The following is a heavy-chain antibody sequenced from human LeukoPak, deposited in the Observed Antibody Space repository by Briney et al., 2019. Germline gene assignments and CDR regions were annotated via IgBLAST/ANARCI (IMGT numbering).Heavy chain of an antibody. CDR2: IYPGDSDT. D-gene: IGHD3-22*01. CDR3: ARPKYYYDSSGYHWYFDY. Sequence: GESLKISCKGSGYSFTSYWIGWVRQMPGKGLEWMGIIYPGDSDTRYSPSFQGQVTISADKSISTAYLQWSSLKASDTAMYYCARPKYYYDSSGYHWYFDYWGQGTLVTVSS. CDR1: GYSFTSYW. J-gene: IGHJ4*02. V-gene: IGHV5-51*01.